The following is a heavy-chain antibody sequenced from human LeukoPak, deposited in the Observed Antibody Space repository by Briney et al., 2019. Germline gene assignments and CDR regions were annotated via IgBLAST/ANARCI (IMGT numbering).Heavy chain of an antibody. CDR3: ARRGITTFGVVISPGAFDI. CDR2: INHSGST. V-gene: IGHV4-34*01. D-gene: IGHD3-3*01. CDR1: GGSFSGYY. J-gene: IGHJ3*02. Sequence: SETLSLTCAVYGGSFSGYYWSWIRQPPGKGLEWIGEINHSGSTNYNPSLKSRVTISVDTSKNQFSLKLSSVTAADTAVYYCARRGITTFGVVISPGAFDIWGQGTMVTVSS.